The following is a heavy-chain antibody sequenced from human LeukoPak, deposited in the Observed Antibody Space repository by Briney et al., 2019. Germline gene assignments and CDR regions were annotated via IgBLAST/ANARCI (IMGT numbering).Heavy chain of an antibody. CDR2: INHSGST. CDR1: GGSISSSSYY. D-gene: IGHD3-10*01. V-gene: IGHV4-39*07. CDR3: AREPSITMVRGVIITPDGMDV. J-gene: IGHJ6*02. Sequence: SETLSLTCTVSGGSISSSSYYWSWIRQPPGKGLEWIGEINHSGSTNYNPSLKSRVTISVDTSKNQFSLKLSSVTAADTAVYYCAREPSITMVRGVIITPDGMDVWGQGTTVTVSS.